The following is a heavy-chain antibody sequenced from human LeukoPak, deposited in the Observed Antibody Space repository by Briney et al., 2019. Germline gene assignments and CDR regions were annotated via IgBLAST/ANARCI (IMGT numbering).Heavy chain of an antibody. D-gene: IGHD3-10*01. V-gene: IGHV4-59*01. CDR2: IYYSGST. Sequence: SETLSLTCTVSGGSISSYYWSWIRQPPGKGLEWIGYIYYSGSTNYNPSLKSRVTISVDTSKNQFSLKLSSVTAADTAVYYCARGGVRGDGYWYFDLWGRGTLVTVSS. CDR1: GGSISSYY. CDR3: ARGGVRGDGYWYFDL. J-gene: IGHJ2*01.